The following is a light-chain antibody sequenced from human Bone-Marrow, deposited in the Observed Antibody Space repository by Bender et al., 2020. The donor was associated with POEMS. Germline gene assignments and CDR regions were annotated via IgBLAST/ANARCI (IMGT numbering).Light chain of an antibody. J-gene: IGLJ1*01. V-gene: IGLV3-1*01. Sequence: SYELTQPPSVSVSPGQPAIITCSGDELGDKLAFWFQQKAGQSPLLVIYKDNQRPSGIPERFSGSNSANTATLTISGAQAIDEADYYCQAWARTTAYVFGTGTKVTVL. CDR3: QAWARTTAYV. CDR2: KDN. CDR1: ELGDKL.